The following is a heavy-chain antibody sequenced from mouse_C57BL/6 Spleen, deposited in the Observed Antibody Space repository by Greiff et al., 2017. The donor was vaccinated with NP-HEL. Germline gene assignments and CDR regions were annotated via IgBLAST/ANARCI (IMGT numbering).Heavy chain of an antibody. CDR2: IHPSDSDT. J-gene: IGHJ2*01. CDR3: AILEAIYYGIYYFDY. Sequence: QVQLQQPGAELVKPGASVKVSCKASGYTFTSYWMHWVKQRPGQGLEWIGRIHPSDSDTNYNQKFKGKATLTVDKSSSTAYMQLSSLTSEDSAVYNCAILEAIYYGIYYFDYWGQGTTLTVSS. CDR1: GYTFTSYW. V-gene: IGHV1-74*01. D-gene: IGHD2-1*01.